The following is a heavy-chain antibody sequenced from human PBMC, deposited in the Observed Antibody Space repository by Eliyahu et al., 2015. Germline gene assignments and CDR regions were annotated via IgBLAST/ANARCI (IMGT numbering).Heavy chain of an antibody. D-gene: IGHD5-24*01. CDR2: ISRSSSYT. CDR3: ARVNGDMATITDYYYYGMDV. Sequence: QVQLVESGGGLVKPGGSLXLSCAASGFPFXYYXXXRIRQAPGXGLEWVSHISRSSSYTNYADSVKGRFTISRDNAKNSLNLQMNSLRAEDTAVYYCARVNGDMATITDYYYYGMDVWGQGTTVTVSS. CDR1: GFPFXYYX. J-gene: IGHJ6*02. V-gene: IGHV3-11*06.